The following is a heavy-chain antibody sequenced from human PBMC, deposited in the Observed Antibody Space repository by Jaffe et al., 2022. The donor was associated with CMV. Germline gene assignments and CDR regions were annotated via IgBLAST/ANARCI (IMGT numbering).Heavy chain of an antibody. CDR3: ATRLTLRGEVFDI. CDR2: IYYSGST. D-gene: IGHD3-10*01. V-gene: IGHV4-39*01. CDR1: GGSISSSSYY. J-gene: IGHJ3*02. Sequence: QLQLQESGPGLVKPSETLSLTCTVSGGSISSSSYYWGWIRQPPGKGLEWIGSIYYSGSTYYNPSLKSRVTISVDTSKNQFSLKLSSVTAADTAVYYCATRLTLRGEVFDIWGQGTMVTVSS.